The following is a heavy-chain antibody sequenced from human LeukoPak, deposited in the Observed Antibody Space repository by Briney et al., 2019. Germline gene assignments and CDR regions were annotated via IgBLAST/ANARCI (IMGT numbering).Heavy chain of an antibody. CDR3: VKALSSGYYNSAFDI. Sequence: GRSLRLSCAASGFTFDDYAMHWVRQAPGKGLEWVSGISWNSGSIGYADSVKGRFTISRDNAKNSLYLQMNSLRAEDTALYYCVKALSSGYYNSAFDIWGQGTMVTVSP. CDR1: GFTFDDYA. V-gene: IGHV3-9*01. J-gene: IGHJ3*02. CDR2: ISWNSGSI. D-gene: IGHD3-22*01.